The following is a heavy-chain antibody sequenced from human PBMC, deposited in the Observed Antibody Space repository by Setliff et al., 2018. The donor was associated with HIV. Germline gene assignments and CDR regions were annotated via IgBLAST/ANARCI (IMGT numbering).Heavy chain of an antibody. CDR2: IRGKSDII. V-gene: IGHV3-48*01. CDR3: VQGGLSSGWGSF. J-gene: IGHJ4*02. CDR1: GFNFSSHT. Sequence: GGSLRLSCAASGFNFSSHTMNWVRQAPGKGLEWISHIRGKSDIIKYAESVMGRFTISRDNAKNSLYLQMNSLRAEDTAVYYCVQGGLSSGWGSFWGQGTLVTVSS. D-gene: IGHD6-25*01.